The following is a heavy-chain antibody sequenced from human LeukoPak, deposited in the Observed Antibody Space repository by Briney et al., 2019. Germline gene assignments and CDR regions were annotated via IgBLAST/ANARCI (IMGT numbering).Heavy chain of an antibody. J-gene: IGHJ4*02. CDR1: GGSIRSGSYY. D-gene: IGHD3-22*01. CDR2: MYTSGTT. V-gene: IGHV4-61*02. CDR3: ARTASGYYLFDY. Sequence: SQTLSLTCTVSGGSIRSGSYYWNWIRQPAGKGLEWIGRMYTSGTTNYNPSLKSRVTISVDTSKNQFSLKLSSVTAADTAVYCCARTASGYYLFDYWGQGTLVTVSS.